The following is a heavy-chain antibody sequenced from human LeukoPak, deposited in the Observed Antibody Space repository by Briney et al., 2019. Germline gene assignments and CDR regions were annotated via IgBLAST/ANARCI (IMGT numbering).Heavy chain of an antibody. CDR2: IYHSGST. D-gene: IGHD6-19*01. Sequence: PSVTLSLTCTVSGGSISSGGYYWSWIRQPPGKGLEWIGYIYHSGSTYYNPSLKSRVTISVDRSKNQFSLKLSSVTAADTAVYYCARERSVAGSSATLGLDYWGQGTLVTVSS. J-gene: IGHJ4*02. CDR1: GGSISSGGYY. V-gene: IGHV4-30-2*01. CDR3: ARERSVAGSSATLGLDY.